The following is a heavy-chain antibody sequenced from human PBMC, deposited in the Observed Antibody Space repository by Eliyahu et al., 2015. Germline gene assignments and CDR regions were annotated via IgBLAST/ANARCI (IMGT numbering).Heavy chain of an antibody. D-gene: IGHD3-22*01. J-gene: IGHJ3*02. Sequence: QVQLQESGPGLVKPSQTLSLTCSXSGGSVSXGGYFXSWXRQHPGMGLEWIGYIYYSGSAYXNPSLKRRVSISLDTSKNEISLNLSSVTAADTAVYYCARGGYYHDGTGFDAFDIWGQGTMVIVSS. CDR2: IYYSGSA. V-gene: IGHV4-31*03. CDR3: ARGGYYHDGTGFDAFDI. CDR1: GGSVSXGGYF.